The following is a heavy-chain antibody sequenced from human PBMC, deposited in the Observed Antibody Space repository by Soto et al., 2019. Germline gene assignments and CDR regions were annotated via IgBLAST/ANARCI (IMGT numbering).Heavy chain of an antibody. Sequence: QLQLQESGPGLVKPSETLSLTCTVSGGSISSGTYYWGWIRQPPGKGLEWIGSIYYDGSTYYNPSLKSRVTISVDTSKNQFSLKLSSVTAADTAVYYCARRILGRGSSFDPWGQGTLVTVSS. CDR1: GGSISSGTYY. V-gene: IGHV4-39*01. D-gene: IGHD1-26*01. CDR3: ARRILGRGSSFDP. CDR2: IYYDGST. J-gene: IGHJ5*02.